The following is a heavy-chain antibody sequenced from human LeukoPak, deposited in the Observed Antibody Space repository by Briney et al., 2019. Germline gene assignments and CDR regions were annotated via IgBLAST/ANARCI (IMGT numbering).Heavy chain of an antibody. V-gene: IGHV4-59*01. J-gene: IGHJ6*02. CDR3: ARDRYYYYGMDV. CDR2: IYYSGST. Sequence: SETLSLTCTVSGGSISSYYWSWIRQPPGKGLEWIGYIYYSGSTNDNPSLKSRVTISVDTSKNQFSLKLSSVTAADTAVYYCARDRYYYYGMDVWGQGTTVTVSS. CDR1: GGSISSYY.